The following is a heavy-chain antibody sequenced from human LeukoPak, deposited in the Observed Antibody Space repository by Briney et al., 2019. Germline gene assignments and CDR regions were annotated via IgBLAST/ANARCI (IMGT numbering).Heavy chain of an antibody. CDR1: GGSITGVY. CDR3: TRRRGGWGEGEFDF. V-gene: IGHV4-4*09. CDR2: IHTSGST. Sequence: SETLSLTCTVSGGSITGVYWNWIRQPPRKGLEWVGYIHTSGSTSFNPSLNSRLSFSIDTSKNQVSLRLRSVPATDTAVYYWTRRRGGWGEGEFDFWGQGIPVTVST. J-gene: IGHJ4*02. D-gene: IGHD3-16*01.